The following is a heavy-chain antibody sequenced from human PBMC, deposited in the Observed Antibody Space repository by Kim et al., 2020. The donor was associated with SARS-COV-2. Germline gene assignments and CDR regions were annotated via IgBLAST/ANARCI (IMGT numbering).Heavy chain of an antibody. D-gene: IGHD3-10*01. Sequence: SETLSLTCTVSGGSISSSSYYWGWIRQPPGKGLEWIGSIYYSGSTYYNPSLKSRVTISVDTSKNQFSLKLSSVTAADTAGYYCARHVWFGELNKWFDPWG. V-gene: IGHV4-39*01. J-gene: IGHJ5*02. CDR1: GGSISSSSYY. CDR2: IYYSGST. CDR3: ARHVWFGELNKWFDP.